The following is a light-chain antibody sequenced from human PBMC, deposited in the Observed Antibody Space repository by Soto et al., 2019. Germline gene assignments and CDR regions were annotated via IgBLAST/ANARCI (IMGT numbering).Light chain of an antibody. Sequence: EIVLTQSPGTLSLSPGERATLSYRASQSVSSYLAWYQQKPGQAPRLLIYGASSRATGIPDRFSGSGSGTDFTLTISRLEPEDFAVYYCQQYRSSPNTFGQGTKLEIK. CDR2: GAS. CDR3: QQYRSSPNT. V-gene: IGKV3-20*01. J-gene: IGKJ2*01. CDR1: QSVSSY.